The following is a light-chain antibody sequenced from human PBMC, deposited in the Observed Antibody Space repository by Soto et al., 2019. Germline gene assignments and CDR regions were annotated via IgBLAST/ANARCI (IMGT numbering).Light chain of an antibody. J-gene: IGKJ4*01. CDR1: QAITNN. V-gene: IGKV1-9*01. CDR3: QQVKSYPRT. CDR2: EES. Sequence: DIHLTQSPSSLSASVGDRVTITCRASQAITNNLAWYQQKPGNPPKLLIYEESTLHSGVPSRFRGSKVGTQFILTLDRLQPEDFATYYCQQVKSYPRTFGGGTKVEIK.